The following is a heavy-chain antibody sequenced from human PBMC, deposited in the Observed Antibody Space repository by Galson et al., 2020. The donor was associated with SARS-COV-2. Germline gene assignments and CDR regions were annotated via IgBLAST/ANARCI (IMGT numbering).Heavy chain of an antibody. CDR3: ASRGYYDSQGYYFYGHDY. CDR1: GFTFSNYA. CDR2: ISGRRVTT. J-gene: IGHJ4*02. V-gene: IGHV3-23*01. D-gene: IGHD3-22*01. Sequence: QAGGSLRLSCAASGFTFSNYAMSWVRQAPGKGLEWVSTISGRRVTTDYAAAVKGRFTISRDNSENPLFLQMNSLRADDTAVYYCASRGYYDSQGYYFYGHDYWGQGTLVTVSS.